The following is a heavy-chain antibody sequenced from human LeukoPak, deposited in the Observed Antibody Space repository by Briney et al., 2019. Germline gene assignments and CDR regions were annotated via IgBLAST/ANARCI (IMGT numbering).Heavy chain of an antibody. J-gene: IGHJ4*02. CDR3: ARHSIVGQWLVPFDY. D-gene: IGHD6-19*01. V-gene: IGHV4-4*07. Sequence: SETLSLTCTVSGGSISGYYWSWIRQTAGKGLEWIGRLYSSGDTNYNPSLKSRVTISVDTSKNQFSLKLSSVTAADTAVYYCARHSIVGQWLVPFDYWGQGTLVTVSS. CDR2: LYSSGDT. CDR1: GGSISGYY.